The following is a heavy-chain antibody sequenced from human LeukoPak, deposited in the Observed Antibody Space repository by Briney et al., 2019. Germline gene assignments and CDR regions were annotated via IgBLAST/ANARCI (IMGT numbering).Heavy chain of an antibody. J-gene: IGHJ4*02. CDR2: ISGSGGST. CDR1: GFTFSSYA. V-gene: IGHV3-23*01. D-gene: IGHD6-13*01. CDR3: AKDRDSSTWSFFDF. Sequence: GGSLRLSCAASGFTFSSYAMSWVRQAPGKGLEWVSAISGSGGSTYYADSVKGRFTISRDNSKNTVYLQMDNLRPEDTAVYYCAKDRDSSTWSFFDFWGQGTLVTVSS.